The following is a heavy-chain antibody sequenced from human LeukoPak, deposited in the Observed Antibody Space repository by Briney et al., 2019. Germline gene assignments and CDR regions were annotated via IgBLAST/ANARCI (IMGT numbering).Heavy chain of an antibody. CDR3: AREVGGFDP. D-gene: IGHD2-15*01. J-gene: IGHJ5*02. CDR1: GGTFSSYA. V-gene: IGHV1-8*02. CDR2: MNPNSGNT. Sequence: ASVKVSRKDSGGTFSSYAINWVRQATGQGLEWMGWMNPNSGNTGYAQKFQGRVTMTRNTSISTAYMELSSLRSEDTAVYYCAREVGGFDPWGQGTLVTVAS.